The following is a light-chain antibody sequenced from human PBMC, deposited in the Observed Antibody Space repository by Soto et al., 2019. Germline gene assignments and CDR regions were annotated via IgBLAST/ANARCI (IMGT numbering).Light chain of an antibody. J-gene: IGKJ1*01. Sequence: EIVLTQSPGTLSLSPGERATLSCRASQSVSSSYLAWYQQKPGQAPRLLIYGASSRATGIPDRFSGSGSGTDFTLIISRLEPEDFAVYYCQQDGSPVTFGQGTKVEIK. V-gene: IGKV3-20*01. CDR2: GAS. CDR1: QSVSSSY. CDR3: QQDGSPVT.